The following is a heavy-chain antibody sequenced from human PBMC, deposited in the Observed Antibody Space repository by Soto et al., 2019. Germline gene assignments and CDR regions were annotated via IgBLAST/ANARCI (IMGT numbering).Heavy chain of an antibody. CDR1: GYKFTTFW. D-gene: IGHD2-15*01. Sequence: ESLKISCKASGYKFTTFWLNWVRQTPGKGLEWLGRIDPTDSFTNYSPPFEGHVTISVDRSISTAYLQWNSLQASDTAIYYCARPASGGSRDAFDVWGQGTTVTVSS. J-gene: IGHJ3*01. CDR3: ARPASGGSRDAFDV. CDR2: IDPTDSFT. V-gene: IGHV5-10-1*01.